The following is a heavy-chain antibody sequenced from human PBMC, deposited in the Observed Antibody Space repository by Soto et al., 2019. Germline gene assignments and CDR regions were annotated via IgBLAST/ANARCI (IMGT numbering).Heavy chain of an antibody. Sequence: ASVKVSCKASGYTFTSYDINWVRQATGQGLEWMGIINPSGGSTSYAQKFQGRVTMTRDTSTSTVYMELSSLRSEDTAVYYCARDRIAVAGTLDYWGQGTLVTVS. CDR1: GYTFTSYD. CDR3: ARDRIAVAGTLDY. D-gene: IGHD6-19*01. V-gene: IGHV1-46*01. J-gene: IGHJ4*02. CDR2: INPSGGST.